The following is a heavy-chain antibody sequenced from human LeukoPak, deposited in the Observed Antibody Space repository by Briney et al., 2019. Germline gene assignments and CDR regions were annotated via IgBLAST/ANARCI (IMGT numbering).Heavy chain of an antibody. J-gene: IGHJ6*03. Sequence: ASVEVSCKASGYTFTSYDINWVRQATGQGLEWMGWMNPNSGNTGYAQKFQGRVTMTRNTSTSTAYMELSSLRSEDAAVYYCARAGLLWFGELLHYYYMDVWGKGTTVTVSS. CDR2: MNPNSGNT. V-gene: IGHV1-8*01. D-gene: IGHD3-10*01. CDR1: GYTFTSYD. CDR3: ARAGLLWFGELLHYYYMDV.